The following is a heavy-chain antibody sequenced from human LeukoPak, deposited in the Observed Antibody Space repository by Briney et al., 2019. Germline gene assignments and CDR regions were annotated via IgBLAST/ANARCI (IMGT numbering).Heavy chain of an antibody. CDR2: ISTDGSMT. CDR1: GFAPSNDW. V-gene: IGHV3-74*01. Sequence: AGSLRLSCASSGFAPSNDWMHWVRQPPGKGLEWVSRISTDGSMTVYTDSVKGRLTIYRDNAKRILCLEMNNLRVEDPAVNYCASWGQQWLVSFWGQGNLVTVSS. D-gene: IGHD6-19*01. CDR3: ASWGQQWLVSF. J-gene: IGHJ4*02.